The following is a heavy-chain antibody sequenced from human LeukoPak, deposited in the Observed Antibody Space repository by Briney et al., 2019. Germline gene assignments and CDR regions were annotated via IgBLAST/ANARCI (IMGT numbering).Heavy chain of an antibody. CDR2: IYYSGSA. CDR1: GGSISSYY. J-gene: IGHJ3*02. Sequence: PSETLSLTCTVSGGSISSYYWSWIRQPPGKGLEWIGYIYYSGSASYSPSLKSRVTISVDTSKNQFSLNLSSVTAADTAVYYCARLKVSSSWPDAFDIWGQGAMVTVSS. V-gene: IGHV4-59*08. D-gene: IGHD6-13*01. CDR3: ARLKVSSSWPDAFDI.